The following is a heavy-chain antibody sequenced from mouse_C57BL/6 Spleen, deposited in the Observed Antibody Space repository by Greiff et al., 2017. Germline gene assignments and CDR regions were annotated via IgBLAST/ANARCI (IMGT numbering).Heavy chain of an antibody. D-gene: IGHD1-1*01. J-gene: IGHJ1*03. Sequence: EVKLMESGGGLVKPGGSLKLSCAASGFTFSDYGMHWVRQAPEKGLEWVAYISSGSSTIYYADTVKGRFTISRDNANNTLCLHMTSLRSEDTDMYYCARGGRYWYFDVWGTGTTVTVSS. CDR3: ARGGRYWYFDV. CDR1: GFTFSDYG. V-gene: IGHV5-17*01. CDR2: ISSGSSTI.